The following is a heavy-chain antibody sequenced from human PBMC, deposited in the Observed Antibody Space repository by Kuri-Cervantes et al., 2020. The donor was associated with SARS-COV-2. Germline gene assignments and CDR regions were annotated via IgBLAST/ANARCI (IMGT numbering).Heavy chain of an antibody. CDR1: GYTFTSYA. D-gene: IGHD2-21*02. Sequence: ASVKVSCKASGYTFTSYAMHWVRQAPGQRLEWMGWINAGNGNTKYAQKFQGRVTITRDTSASTAYIELSSLRSEDTAVYYCARDRINSVEVTAIDSNWFDPWGQGTLVTVSS. CDR3: ARDRINSVEVTAIDSNWFDP. V-gene: IGHV1-3*01. CDR2: INAGNGNT. J-gene: IGHJ5*02.